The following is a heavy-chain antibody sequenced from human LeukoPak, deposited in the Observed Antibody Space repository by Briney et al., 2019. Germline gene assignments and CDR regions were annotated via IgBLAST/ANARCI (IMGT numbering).Heavy chain of an antibody. CDR3: ARVPSQDYYYYYMDV. CDR2: IIPIFGTA. V-gene: IGHV1-69*05. J-gene: IGHJ6*03. CDR1: GGTFSSYA. D-gene: IGHD2-15*01. Sequence: VASVKVSCKASGGTFSSYAISWVRQAPGQGLEWMGGIIPIFGTANYAQKFQGRVTITTDESTSTAYMELSSLRSEDTAVYYCARVPSQDYYYYYMDVWGKGTTVTVSS.